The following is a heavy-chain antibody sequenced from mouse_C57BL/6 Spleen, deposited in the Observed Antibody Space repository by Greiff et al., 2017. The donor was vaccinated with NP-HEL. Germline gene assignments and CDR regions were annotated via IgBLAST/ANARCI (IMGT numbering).Heavy chain of an antibody. D-gene: IGHD2-5*01. V-gene: IGHV1-26*01. CDR2: INPNNGGT. CDR3: ARSSYSSPAMDY. J-gene: IGHJ4*01. Sequence: EVQLQQSGPELVKPGASVKISCKASGYTFTDYYMNWVKQSHGKSLEWIGDINPNNGGTSYNQKFKGKATLTVDKSSSTAYMELRSLTSEDSAVYYCARSSYSSPAMDYWGQGTSVTVSS. CDR1: GYTFTDYY.